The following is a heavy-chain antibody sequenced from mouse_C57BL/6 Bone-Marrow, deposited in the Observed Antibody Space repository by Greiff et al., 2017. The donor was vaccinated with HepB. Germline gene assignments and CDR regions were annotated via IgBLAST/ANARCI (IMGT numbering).Heavy chain of an antibody. Sequence: QVQLQQSGAELVKPGASVKISCKASGYAFSSYWMNWVKQRPGKGLEWIGQIYPGDGDTNYNGKFKGKATLTADKSSSTAYMQRSSLTSEDSAVYFCARGGFITTVVRVPHFDYWGQGTTLTVSS. V-gene: IGHV1-80*01. CDR1: GYAFSSYW. CDR3: ARGGFITTVVRVPHFDY. J-gene: IGHJ2*01. D-gene: IGHD1-1*01. CDR2: IYPGDGDT.